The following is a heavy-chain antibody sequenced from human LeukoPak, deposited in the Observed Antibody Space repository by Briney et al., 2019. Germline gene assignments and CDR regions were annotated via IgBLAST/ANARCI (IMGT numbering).Heavy chain of an antibody. CDR3: ARDAGATTYSFIVY. Sequence: GGSLRLSCAASGFTFSSYGMHWVRQAPGKGLEWVAVIWYDGSNKYYADSVKGRFTISRDNSKNTLYLQMNSLRAEDTAVYYCARDAGATTYSFIVYWGQGTLVTVSS. D-gene: IGHD1-26*01. CDR1: GFTFSSYG. J-gene: IGHJ4*02. V-gene: IGHV3-33*01. CDR2: IWYDGSNK.